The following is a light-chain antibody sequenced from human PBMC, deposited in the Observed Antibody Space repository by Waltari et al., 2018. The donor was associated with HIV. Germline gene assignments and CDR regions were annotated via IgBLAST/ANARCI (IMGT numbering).Light chain of an antibody. V-gene: IGLV4-69*01. J-gene: IGLJ2*01. Sequence: QLVLTQSPSASASLGASVSLTCTLTSGQRRYAVAWHQQQPEKGPRFLMKFKSDGSYVKGAGIPDRFSGSSSGTERYLLISRLQTEDEADYYCQTWGPGTVVFGGGTKLTVL. CDR1: SGQRRYA. CDR2: FKSDGSY. CDR3: QTWGPGTVV.